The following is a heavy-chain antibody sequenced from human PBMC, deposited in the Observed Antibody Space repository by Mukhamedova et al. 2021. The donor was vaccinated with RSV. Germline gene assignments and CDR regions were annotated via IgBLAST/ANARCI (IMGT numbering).Heavy chain of an antibody. D-gene: IGHD2-15*01. CDR3: ARGGSTYFDS. Sequence: AEYMGGQFTMSRDNAKNTLYLQMNSLRAEDTAVYYCARGGSTYFDSWGQGALVTVSS. V-gene: IGHV3-74*01. J-gene: IGHJ4*02.